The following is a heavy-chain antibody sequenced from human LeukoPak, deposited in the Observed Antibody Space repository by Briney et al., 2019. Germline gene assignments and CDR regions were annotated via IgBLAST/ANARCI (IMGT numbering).Heavy chain of an antibody. CDR3: ARVNGYCSSISCFLDY. J-gene: IGHJ4*02. CDR2: IIPIFGTA. V-gene: IGHV1-69*06. Sequence: VASVKVSFKTSGGTFISHVISWVRQAPGQGLEWMGGIIPIFGTANYTQKFQGRVTITADKFTNKVYMELSSLRSDDTAIYFCARVNGYCSSISCFLDYWGQGTLVTVSS. CDR1: GGTFISHV. D-gene: IGHD2-2*01.